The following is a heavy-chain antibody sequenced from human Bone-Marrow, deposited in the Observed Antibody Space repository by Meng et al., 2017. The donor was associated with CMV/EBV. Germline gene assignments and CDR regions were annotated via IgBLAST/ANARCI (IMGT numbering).Heavy chain of an antibody. D-gene: IGHD3-3*01. CDR2: ISSSSSYI. Sequence: GESLKISCAASGFTFSSYAMHWVRQAPGKGLEWVSSISSSSSYIYYADSVKGRFTISRDNAKNSLYLQMNSLRAEDTAVYYCARDARLQGTIFGVVTTTYYYYGMDVWGQGTTVTVSS. V-gene: IGHV3-21*01. CDR1: GFTFSSYA. CDR3: ARDARLQGTIFGVVTTTYYYYGMDV. J-gene: IGHJ6*02.